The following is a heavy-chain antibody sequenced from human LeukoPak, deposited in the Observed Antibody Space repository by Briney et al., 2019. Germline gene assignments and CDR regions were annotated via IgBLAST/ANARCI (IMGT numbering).Heavy chain of an antibody. Sequence: GGSLRPSCAASGFTFSSYAMSWVRQAPGKGLEWVSAISGSGGSTYYADSVKGRFTISRDNSKNTLYLQMNSLRAEDTAVYYCARDGPDIVVVPAAILRYYYYGMDVWGQGTTVTVSS. D-gene: IGHD2-2*02. V-gene: IGHV3-23*01. CDR1: GFTFSSYA. CDR2: ISGSGGST. J-gene: IGHJ6*02. CDR3: ARDGPDIVVVPAAILRYYYYGMDV.